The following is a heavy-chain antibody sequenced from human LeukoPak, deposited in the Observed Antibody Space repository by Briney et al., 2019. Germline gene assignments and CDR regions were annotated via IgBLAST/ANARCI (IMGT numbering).Heavy chain of an antibody. Sequence: ASVKVSCKASGYTFTSYYMHWVRQAPGQGLEWMGIINPSGGSTNYAQKFQGRVTMTRDTSTSTVYMEQSSLRSEDTAVYYCARSLGYCSSTSCSPGRYYGMDVWGKGTTVTVSS. CDR2: INPSGGST. D-gene: IGHD2-2*01. J-gene: IGHJ6*04. CDR3: ARSLGYCSSTSCSPGRYYGMDV. CDR1: GYTFTSYY. V-gene: IGHV1-46*01.